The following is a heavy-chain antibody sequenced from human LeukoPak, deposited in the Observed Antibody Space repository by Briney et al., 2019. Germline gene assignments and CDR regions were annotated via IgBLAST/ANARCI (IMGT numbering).Heavy chain of an antibody. CDR1: GFTFSSYW. CDR3: ARGPTYYYDSSGYYPFDY. V-gene: IGHV3-7*01. J-gene: IGHJ4*02. D-gene: IGHD3-22*01. Sequence: PGGSLRLSCAASGFTFSSYWMSWVRQAPGKGLEWVANIKQDGNEKYYVDSVKGRFTISRDNAKNSLYLQMNSLRAEDTAVYYCARGPTYYYDSSGYYPFDYWGQETLVTVSS. CDR2: IKQDGNEK.